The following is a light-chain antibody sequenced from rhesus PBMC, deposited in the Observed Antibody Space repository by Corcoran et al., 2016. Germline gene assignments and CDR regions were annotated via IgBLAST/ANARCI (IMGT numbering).Light chain of an antibody. V-gene: IGKV1S12*01. CDR3: QHYYDNPYS. CDR2: AAS. Sequence: DIQMTQSPSALSASVGDRVTISCRASQNIYSNLAWYQQKPGKDPKLLIYAASSLQTGIPSRFSGRGSGTDFTLTISSLQPEDSAAYYCQHYYDNPYSFGQGTKVEIK. CDR1: QNIYSN. J-gene: IGKJ2*01.